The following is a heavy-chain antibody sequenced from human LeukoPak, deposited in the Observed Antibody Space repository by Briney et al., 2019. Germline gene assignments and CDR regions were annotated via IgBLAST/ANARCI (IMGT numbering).Heavy chain of an antibody. J-gene: IGHJ4*02. Sequence: GGSLRLSCAASGFTSTSYSMSWVRQAPGKGLEWVSGTSDRGDYTYYADSVKGRFTIFRDSSKNTLFLQMNSLRAEDTALYFCARKAQYNGHYPLDYWGQGTLVTVSS. CDR3: ARKAQYNGHYPLDY. V-gene: IGHV3-23*01. CDR2: TSDRGDYT. CDR1: GFTSTSYS. D-gene: IGHD1-7*01.